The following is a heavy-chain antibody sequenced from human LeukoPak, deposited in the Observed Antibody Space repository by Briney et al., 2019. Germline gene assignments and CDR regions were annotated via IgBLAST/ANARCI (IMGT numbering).Heavy chain of an antibody. J-gene: IGHJ3*02. CDR1: GYTFTSYY. D-gene: IGHD6-19*01. CDR2: INPNSGGT. Sequence: ASVKVSCKASGYTFTSYYIHWVRQAPGQGLEWMGWINPNSGGTNYAQEFQGRVTMTRDTSISTAYMELSRLRSDDTAVYYCARGSEGSDDAFDIWGQGTMVTVSS. V-gene: IGHV1-2*02. CDR3: ARGSEGSDDAFDI.